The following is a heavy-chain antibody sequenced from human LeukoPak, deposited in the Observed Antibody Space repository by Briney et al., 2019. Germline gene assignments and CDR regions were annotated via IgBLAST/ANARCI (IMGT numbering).Heavy chain of an antibody. J-gene: IGHJ4*02. CDR1: GFTFSSYA. CDR3: ARDKGSALRTGASDY. D-gene: IGHD3/OR15-3a*01. V-gene: IGHV3-7*01. Sequence: GGSLRLSCAASGFTFSSYAMSWVRQAPGKGLEWVANIKQDGSEKYYVDSVKGRFTISRDNAKNSLYLQMNSLRAEDTAVYYCARDKGSALRTGASDYWGQGTLVTVSS. CDR2: IKQDGSEK.